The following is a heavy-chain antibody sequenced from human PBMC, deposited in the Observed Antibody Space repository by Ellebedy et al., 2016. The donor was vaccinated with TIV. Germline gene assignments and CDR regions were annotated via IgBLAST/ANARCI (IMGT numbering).Heavy chain of an antibody. J-gene: IGHJ4*02. CDR3: AREGADSSGHYRQFLDY. Sequence: PGGSLRLSCAASGFAFRRYWMSRVRQAPGKGLEWLANINQDGSGKYYVDSVKGRFTISRDNAKNSLYLQMNSLRAEDTAAYYCAREGADSSGHYRQFLDYWGQGTPVTVSS. CDR2: INQDGSGK. CDR1: GFAFRRYW. V-gene: IGHV3-7*01. D-gene: IGHD3-22*01.